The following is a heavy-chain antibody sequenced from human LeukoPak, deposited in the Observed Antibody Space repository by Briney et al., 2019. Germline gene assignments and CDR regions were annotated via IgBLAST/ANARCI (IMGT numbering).Heavy chain of an antibody. CDR2: IKEDGGEK. D-gene: IGHD3-10*01. CDR3: ARDWVAGVPFDAFDI. J-gene: IGHJ3*02. Sequence: GGSLRLSCAASGFTLSSYWMSWVRQAPGEGLEWVANIKEDGGEKYYVDSVKGRFTISRDNAQNSVYLHMNSLTAEDTALYYCARDWVAGVPFDAFDIWGQGTMVNVSS. V-gene: IGHV3-7*03. CDR1: GFTLSSYW.